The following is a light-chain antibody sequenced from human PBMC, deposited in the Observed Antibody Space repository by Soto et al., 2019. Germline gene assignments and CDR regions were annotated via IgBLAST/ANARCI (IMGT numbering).Light chain of an antibody. CDR1: QSVSSY. CDR2: DAS. Sequence: EIVLTQSPATLSLSPGERATLSCRASQSVSSYLAWYQQKPGQAPRLLIYDASDRATGIPARFSGSGSGTDFTLTITRLEPEDFAVYHCQQYDGSPQTFGQGTKVDI. J-gene: IGKJ1*01. V-gene: IGKV3-11*01. CDR3: QQYDGSPQT.